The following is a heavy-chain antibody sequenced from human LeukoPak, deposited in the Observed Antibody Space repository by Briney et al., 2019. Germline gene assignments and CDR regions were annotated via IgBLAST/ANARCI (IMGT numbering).Heavy chain of an antibody. V-gene: IGHV7-4-1*02. CDR2: INTNTGNP. CDR3: ARGGTYYDSPIGAFDI. D-gene: IGHD3-22*01. J-gene: IGHJ3*02. Sequence: ASVKVSCKASGYTFTSYAMNWVRQAPGQGLEWMGWINTNTGNPTYGQDFTGRFVFSLGTSVRTAYLQIRSLKAEDTAEYYCARGGTYYDSPIGAFDIWGQGTMVAVSS. CDR1: GYTFTSYA.